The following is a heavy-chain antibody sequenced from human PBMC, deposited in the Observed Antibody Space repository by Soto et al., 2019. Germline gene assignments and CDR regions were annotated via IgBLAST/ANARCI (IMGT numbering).Heavy chain of an antibody. J-gene: IGHJ4*02. CDR2: IYYSGST. CDR3: ARDSALNYYGSGPLDY. D-gene: IGHD3-10*01. V-gene: IGHV4-30-4*01. CDR1: GGSISSGDYY. Sequence: PSETLSLTCTVSGGSISSGDYYWSWIRQPPGKGLEWIGYIYYSGSTYYNPSLKSRVTISVDTSKNQFSLKLSSVTAADTAVYYCARDSALNYYGSGPLDYWGQGTLVTVSS.